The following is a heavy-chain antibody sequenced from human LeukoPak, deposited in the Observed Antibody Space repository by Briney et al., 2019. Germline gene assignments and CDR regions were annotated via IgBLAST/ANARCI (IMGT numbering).Heavy chain of an antibody. Sequence: GRSLRLSCAASGFTFGTYGMHWVRQAPGKGLEWVAVIWYDESDKYYADSVKGRFTISRDNSNNTLYLQINSLRAEDTAVYYFAKVHQGYYYMDVWGRGTTVTVSS. D-gene: IGHD2-2*01. J-gene: IGHJ6*03. CDR3: AKVHQGYYYMDV. CDR2: IWYDESDK. CDR1: GFTFGTYG. V-gene: IGHV3-33*06.